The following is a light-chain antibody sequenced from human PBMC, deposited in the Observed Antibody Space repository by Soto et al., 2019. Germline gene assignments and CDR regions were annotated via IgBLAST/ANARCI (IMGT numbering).Light chain of an antibody. CDR3: QSFDVSLSGGDWV. J-gene: IGLJ3*02. CDR1: SSNIGAGYD. V-gene: IGLV1-40*01. Sequence: QSVLTQPPSVSGAPGQRVTISCTGSSSNIGAGYDVHWYQQLPGTAPKLLIYGNSNRPSGVPDRFSGSKSDTSASLAIKGLRTEDEANYYCQSFDVSLSGGDWVFGGGTKLTVL. CDR2: GNS.